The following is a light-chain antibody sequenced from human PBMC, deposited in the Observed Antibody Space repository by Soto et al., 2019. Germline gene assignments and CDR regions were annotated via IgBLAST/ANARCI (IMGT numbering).Light chain of an antibody. CDR2: EGS. Sequence: QSALTQPPSASGSPGQSVTISCTGTSSDVGGYNHVSWYQQHPGKAPKLMIYEGSKRPSGVSNRFSGSKSGNTASLTISGLQAEDEADYYCCSYAGSRGLVFGGGTKLTVL. J-gene: IGLJ2*01. CDR1: SSDVGGYNH. CDR3: CSYAGSRGLV. V-gene: IGLV2-23*01.